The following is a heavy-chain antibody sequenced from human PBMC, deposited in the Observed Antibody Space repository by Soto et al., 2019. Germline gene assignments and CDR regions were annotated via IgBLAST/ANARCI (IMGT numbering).Heavy chain of an antibody. Sequence: QNTLKESGPTLVKPTQTLTLTCTFSGFSLSTNGVGVGWIRQPPGKALEWLADIHWNDDNHYSPSLKSRLTVTKDASKNQVVLTVLNMDPVDTATYYCAHRRVNKGLDTWGQGTLVAVSS. J-gene: IGHJ5*02. V-gene: IGHV2-5*01. CDR2: IHWNDDN. CDR1: GFSLSTNGVG. D-gene: IGHD2-21*01. CDR3: AHRRVNKGLDT.